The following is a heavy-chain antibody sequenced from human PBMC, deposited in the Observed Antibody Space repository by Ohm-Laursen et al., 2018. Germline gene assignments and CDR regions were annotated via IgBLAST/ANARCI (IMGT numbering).Heavy chain of an antibody. D-gene: IGHD4-17*01. CDR3: ARQDSGDYYFDY. V-gene: IGHV4-4*07. Sequence: GTLSLTCAVSGGSISSYYWSWIRQPAGKGLEWIGRIYTSGSTNYNPSLESRVTISADTSKDQFSLRLTSVTAADTAVYYCARQDSGDYYFDYWGQGTLVTVSS. J-gene: IGHJ4*02. CDR1: GGSISSYY. CDR2: IYTSGST.